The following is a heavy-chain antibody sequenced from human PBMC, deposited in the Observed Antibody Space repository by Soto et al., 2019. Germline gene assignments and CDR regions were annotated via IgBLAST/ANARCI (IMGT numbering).Heavy chain of an antibody. CDR1: GFPFINYA. V-gene: IGHV3-23*04. J-gene: IGHJ4*02. Sequence: EVHLVESGGGLVKTGGSLRLSCAASGFPFINYAMHWVRQAPGKGLEWVSAISGSGGRTYYGDSVKGRFTISRDNSKDTLYLHMNRLTAEDTAVYFCAKEGVRDSSISLYFFDQWGQGTLVTVSS. D-gene: IGHD3-10*01. CDR2: ISGSGGRT. CDR3: AKEGVRDSSISLYFFDQ.